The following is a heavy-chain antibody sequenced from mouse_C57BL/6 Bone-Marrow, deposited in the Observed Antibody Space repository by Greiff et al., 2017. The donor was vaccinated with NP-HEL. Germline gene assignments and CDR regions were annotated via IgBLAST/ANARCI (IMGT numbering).Heavy chain of an antibody. CDR3: TSYYYGSSYEYFDV. Sequence: EVQVVESGEGLVKPGGSLKLSCAASGFTFSSYAMSWVRQTPEKRLEWVAYISSGGDYIYYADTVKGRFTISRDNARNTLYLQMSSLKSEDTAMYYCTSYYYGSSYEYFDVWGTGTTVTVSS. CDR1: GFTFSSYA. V-gene: IGHV5-9-1*02. J-gene: IGHJ1*03. CDR2: ISSGGDYI. D-gene: IGHD1-1*01.